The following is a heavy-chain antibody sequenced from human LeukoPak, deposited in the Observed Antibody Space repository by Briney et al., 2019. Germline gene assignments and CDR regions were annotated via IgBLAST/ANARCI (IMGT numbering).Heavy chain of an antibody. J-gene: IGHJ4*02. D-gene: IGHD5-12*01. CDR1: GFTFSSYS. CDR3: AKDRLWAYSAYDIGY. CDR2: ISSSSSYI. V-gene: IGHV3-21*03. Sequence: GGSLRLSCAAYGFTFSSYSMNWVRQAPGKGLEWVSSISSSSSYIYYADSVKGRFTISRDNSKNTLYLQMNSLRAEDTAVYYCAKDRLWAYSAYDIGYWGQGTLVTVSS.